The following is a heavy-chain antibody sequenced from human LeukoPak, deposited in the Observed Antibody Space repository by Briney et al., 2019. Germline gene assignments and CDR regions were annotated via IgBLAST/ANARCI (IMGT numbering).Heavy chain of an antibody. Sequence: GGSLRLSCAASGFTFSINAMHWVRQAPGKGLEWLAVISYDGTKQYFADSVKGRFTISRGNVKNSLYLEMNSLRVEDSAVYYCARDHYFDISGYLDYWGQGTPVTVSS. CDR2: ISYDGTKQ. J-gene: IGHJ4*02. V-gene: IGHV3-30-3*01. D-gene: IGHD3-22*01. CDR3: ARDHYFDISGYLDY. CDR1: GFTFSINA.